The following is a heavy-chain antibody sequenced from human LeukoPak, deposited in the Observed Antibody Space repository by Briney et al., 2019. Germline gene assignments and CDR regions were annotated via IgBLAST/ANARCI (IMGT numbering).Heavy chain of an antibody. J-gene: IGHJ4*02. CDR2: VYPGDSDT. CDR3: ARWGGGYSGFDGDY. Sequence: GESPKISCKGSGYSFNTYWIGWVRQMPGKGLEWMGIVYPGDSDTKYSPSFQGQVSISADKSIRTAYLQWSSLKASDTAMYYCARWGGGYSGFDGDYWGQGTLVTVSS. CDR1: GYSFNTYW. D-gene: IGHD5-12*01. V-gene: IGHV5-51*01.